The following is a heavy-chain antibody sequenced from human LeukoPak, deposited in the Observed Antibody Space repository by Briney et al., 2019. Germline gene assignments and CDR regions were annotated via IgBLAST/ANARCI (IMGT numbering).Heavy chain of an antibody. V-gene: IGHV3-30*02. Sequence: PGGSLRLSCAASGFTFSSYGMHWVRQAPGKGLEWVVFIRYDGSNKYYADSVKGRFTISRDNSKNTLYLQMNSLRAEDTAVYYCAKSGDIVVVVAAVDYWGQGTLVTVSS. CDR3: AKSGDIVVVVAAVDY. CDR1: GFTFSSYG. J-gene: IGHJ4*02. CDR2: IRYDGSNK. D-gene: IGHD2-15*01.